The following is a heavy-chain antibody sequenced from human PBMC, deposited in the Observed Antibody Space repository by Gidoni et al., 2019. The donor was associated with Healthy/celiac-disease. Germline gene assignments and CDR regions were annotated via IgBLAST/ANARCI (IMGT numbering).Heavy chain of an antibody. CDR1: GGSISSYY. CDR3: ARRDNWNYGGWFDP. Sequence: QVQLQESGPGLVKPSETLSLTCTVSGGSISSYYWSWIRQPPGKGLEWIGYIYYSGSTNYNPSLKSRVTISVDTSKNQFSLKLSSVTAADTAVYYCARRDNWNYGGWFDPWGQGTLVTVSS. CDR2: IYYSGST. J-gene: IGHJ5*02. D-gene: IGHD1-7*01. V-gene: IGHV4-59*08.